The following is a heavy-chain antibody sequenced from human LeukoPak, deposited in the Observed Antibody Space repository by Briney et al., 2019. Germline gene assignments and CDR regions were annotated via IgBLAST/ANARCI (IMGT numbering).Heavy chain of an antibody. CDR3: ARGLKYYTTSGRLGY. Sequence: KPSETLSLTCAVYGGSFSGYYWNWIRQPPGKGLEWIGGVDRTESANYNPSLKSRVAISVDMSKNQFSLKLSSVTAADTGVYYCARGLKYYTTSGRLGYWGQGTLVTVSS. J-gene: IGHJ4*02. CDR1: GGSFSGYY. CDR2: VDRTESA. D-gene: IGHD3-22*01. V-gene: IGHV4-34*01.